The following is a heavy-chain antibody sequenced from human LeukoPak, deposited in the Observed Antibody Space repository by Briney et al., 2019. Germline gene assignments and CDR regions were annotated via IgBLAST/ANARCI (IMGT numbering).Heavy chain of an antibody. CDR2: INHSGST. V-gene: IGHV4-34*01. D-gene: IGHD1-26*01. CDR3: ARGAGAISN. Sequence: PSETLSLTCTVSGGSISSYYWSWIRQPPGKGLEWIGEINHSGSTNYNPSLKSRVTISVDTSKNQFSLKLSSVTAADTAVYYCARGAGAISNWGQGTLVTVSS. CDR1: GGSISSYY. J-gene: IGHJ4*02.